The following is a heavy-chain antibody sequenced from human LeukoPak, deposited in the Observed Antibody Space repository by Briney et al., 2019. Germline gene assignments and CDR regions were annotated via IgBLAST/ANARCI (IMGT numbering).Heavy chain of an antibody. V-gene: IGHV3-23*01. D-gene: IGHD1-20*01. CDR1: GFTFSNYA. CDR3: ARDNWNDVEGAFDI. J-gene: IGHJ3*02. CDR2: IGSGGVGT. Sequence: GSLRLSCAASGFTFSNYAMSWVRQAPGKGLEWVSAIGSGGVGTYYADSVKGRFTISRDKSKNTLSLHMNSLRAEDTAVYYCARDNWNDVEGAFDIWGQGTLVTVSS.